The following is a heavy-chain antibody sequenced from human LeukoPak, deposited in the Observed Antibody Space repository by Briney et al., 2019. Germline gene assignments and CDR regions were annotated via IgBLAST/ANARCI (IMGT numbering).Heavy chain of an antibody. D-gene: IGHD3-10*01. CDR2: ISGSGGST. V-gene: IGHV3-23*01. Sequence: GGSLRLSCAASGFTFSSYAMSWVRQAPGKGLEWVSAISGSGGSTYYADSVKGRFTISRDNSKNTLYLQMNSLRAEDTAVYYCAKDPHYYGSGSYYSGDYWGQGTLVTVSP. CDR3: AKDPHYYGSGSYYSGDY. J-gene: IGHJ4*02. CDR1: GFTFSSYA.